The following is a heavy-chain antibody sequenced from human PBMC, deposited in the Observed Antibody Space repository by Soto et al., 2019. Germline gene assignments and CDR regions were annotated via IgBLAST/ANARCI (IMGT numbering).Heavy chain of an antibody. Sequence: PVGSLRLSCAVSGFTFSSYAMSWVRQAPGKGLEWVSAISGSGGSTYYADSVKGRFTISRDNSKNTLYLQMNSLRAEDTAVYYCARTLYSYGTDYWGQGTLVTVSS. D-gene: IGHD5-18*01. CDR2: ISGSGGST. J-gene: IGHJ4*02. CDR3: ARTLYSYGTDY. CDR1: GFTFSSYA. V-gene: IGHV3-23*01.